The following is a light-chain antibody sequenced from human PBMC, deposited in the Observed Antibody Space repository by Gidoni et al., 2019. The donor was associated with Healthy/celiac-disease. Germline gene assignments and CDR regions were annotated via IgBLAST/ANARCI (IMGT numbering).Light chain of an antibody. CDR1: QSVSSY. V-gene: IGKV3-11*01. CDR3: QQRSNWPVT. J-gene: IGKJ2*01. Sequence: EIVLTQSPATLSLSPGERATLSCRASQSVSSYLAWYQQNPGQAPRLLIYDASNRATGIPARFSGSGSGTDFTLTISSLEPEDVAVYYCQQRSNWPVTFGQXTKLEIK. CDR2: DAS.